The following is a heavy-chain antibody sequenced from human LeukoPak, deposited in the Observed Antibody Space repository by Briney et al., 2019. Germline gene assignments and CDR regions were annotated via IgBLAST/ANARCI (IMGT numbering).Heavy chain of an antibody. Sequence: TPSETLSLTCTVSGGSVRSGSDYWNWIRQPAGEGLEWLGRIQPSGNTNYSPSLKSRLSISIDRSRNQVSLKLTSVTAADTAVYYCARDLGGGWFDPWGQGTLVTVSS. D-gene: IGHD1-26*01. CDR3: ARDLGGGWFDP. J-gene: IGHJ5*02. CDR1: GGSVRSGSDY. CDR2: IQPSGNT. V-gene: IGHV4-61*02.